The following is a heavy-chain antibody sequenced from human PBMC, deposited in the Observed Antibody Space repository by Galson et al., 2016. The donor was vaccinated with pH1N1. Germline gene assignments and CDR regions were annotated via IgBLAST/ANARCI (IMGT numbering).Heavy chain of an antibody. CDR1: GGSITSYY. J-gene: IGHJ4*02. CDR2: IYNSGRT. V-gene: IGHV4-4*07. Sequence: ETLSLTCSVHGGSITSYYWNWIRQPAGKGLEWIGRIYNSGRTNYNPSLKTRVTMSEDTSKNQFSLRLTSVTAADTAVYYCARDGAYYDSTKGYFDYWGRGTLVTVSS. CDR3: ARDGAYYDSTKGYFDY. D-gene: IGHD3-22*01.